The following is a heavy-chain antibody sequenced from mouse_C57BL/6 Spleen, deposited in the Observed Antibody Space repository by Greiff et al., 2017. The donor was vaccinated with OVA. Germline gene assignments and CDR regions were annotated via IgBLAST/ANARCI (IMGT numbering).Heavy chain of an antibody. D-gene: IGHD1-3*01. CDR1: GYAFSSSW. CDR3: ARSGYIDWYFDV. J-gene: IGHJ1*03. V-gene: IGHV1-82*01. CDR2: IYPGDGDT. Sequence: QVQLKQSGPELVKPGASVKISCKASGYAFSSSWMNWVKQRPGKGLEWIGRIYPGDGDTNYNGKFKGKATLTADKSSSTAYMQLSSLTSEDSAVYFCARSGYIDWYFDVWGTGTTVTVSS.